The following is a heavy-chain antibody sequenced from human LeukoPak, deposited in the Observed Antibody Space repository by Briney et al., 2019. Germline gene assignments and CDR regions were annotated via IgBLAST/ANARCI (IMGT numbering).Heavy chain of an antibody. J-gene: IGHJ4*02. CDR1: GFTFSSYS. CDR2: ISSSSSTI. CDR3: ARVGKGYNWNLGALDY. D-gene: IGHD1-7*01. V-gene: IGHV3-48*04. Sequence: GGSLRLSCAASGFTFSSYSMNWVRQAPGEGLEWVSYISSSSSTIYYAHSVKGRFTISRDNAKNSLYLQMNSLRAEDTAVYYCARVGKGYNWNLGALDYWGQGTLVTVSS.